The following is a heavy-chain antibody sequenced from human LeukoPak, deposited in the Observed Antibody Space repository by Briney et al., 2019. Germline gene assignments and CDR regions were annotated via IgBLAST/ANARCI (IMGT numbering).Heavy chain of an antibody. V-gene: IGHV3-23*01. Sequence: PGGSLRLSCEASGFTFSNYAMSWVRQAPGKGLEWVSAISGSGGVTYYADSVKGRFTISRDNSKNTLYLQGNSLRAADTAVYYCAKEWLVGATRRYPFDYWGQGTLVTVSS. D-gene: IGHD1-26*01. J-gene: IGHJ4*02. CDR1: GFTFSNYA. CDR3: AKEWLVGATRRYPFDY. CDR2: ISGSGGVT.